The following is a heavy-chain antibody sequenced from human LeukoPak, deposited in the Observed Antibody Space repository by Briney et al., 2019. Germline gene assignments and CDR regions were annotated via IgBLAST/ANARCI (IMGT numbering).Heavy chain of an antibody. D-gene: IGHD6-13*01. V-gene: IGHV4-59*01. CDR3: ARRHSSTSWFFDL. J-gene: IGHJ2*01. CDR2: IDDSGST. CDR1: AGSISSYY. Sequence: SETLSLTCTVSAGSISSYYWGWTRQSPGKGLEWIGYIDDSGSTSYNPSLKSRVTISVDASKNHFSLKVSSVSAADTAVYYCARRHSSTSWFFDLWGRGTLVTVSS.